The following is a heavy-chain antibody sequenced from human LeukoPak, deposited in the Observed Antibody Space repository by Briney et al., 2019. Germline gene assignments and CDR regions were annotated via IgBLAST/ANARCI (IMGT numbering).Heavy chain of an antibody. CDR1: GYTFTSYG. CDR2: ISAYNGNT. D-gene: IGHD2-15*01. Sequence: ASVKVPCKASGYTFTSYGISWVRQAPGQGLEWMGWISAYNGNTNYAQKLQGRVTMTTDTSTSTAYMELRSLRSDDTAVYYCARDCSGGSCYLYFDYWGQGTLVTVSS. V-gene: IGHV1-18*01. J-gene: IGHJ4*02. CDR3: ARDCSGGSCYLYFDY.